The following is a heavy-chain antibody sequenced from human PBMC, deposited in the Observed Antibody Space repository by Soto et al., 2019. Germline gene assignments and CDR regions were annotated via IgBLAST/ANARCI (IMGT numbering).Heavy chain of an antibody. CDR2: ISYDGSHK. V-gene: IGHV3-30*18. CDR3: AKTHPKSETYYYYGMDV. CDR1: GFTFSSYG. Sequence: QVQLVESGGGVVQPGRSLRLSCAASGFTFSSYGMHWVRQAPGKGLEWVAVISYDGSHKYYADSVKGRFTISRDNSKNTLYLQMNSLRAEDTAVYYGAKTHPKSETYYYYGMDVWGQGTTVTVSS. J-gene: IGHJ6*02.